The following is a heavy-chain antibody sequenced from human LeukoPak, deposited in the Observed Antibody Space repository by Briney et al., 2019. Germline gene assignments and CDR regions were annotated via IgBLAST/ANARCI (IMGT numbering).Heavy chain of an antibody. CDR1: GYTFTGYY. CDR2: INPNGGGT. V-gene: IGHV1-2*02. Sequence: ASVKVSCKASGYTFTGYYMHWVRQTPGQGLEWMGWINPNGGGTNYAQQFQGRVTMTSDTSISTAYMELSSLRSDDTAVYYCARDSYSGSHYYWGRGTLVTVSS. J-gene: IGHJ4*02. D-gene: IGHD1-26*01. CDR3: ARDSYSGSHYY.